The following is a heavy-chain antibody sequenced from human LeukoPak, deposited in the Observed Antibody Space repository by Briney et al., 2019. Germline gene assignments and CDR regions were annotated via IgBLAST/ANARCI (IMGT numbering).Heavy chain of an antibody. Sequence: GGSLRLSCAASGFTFSSYAMHWVRQAPGKGLEWVAVISYDGSNKYYADSVKGRFTISRDNSKNTLYLQMNSLRAEDTAVYYCAKEAGIAYFDYWGQGTLVTVSS. CDR3: AKEAGIAYFDY. CDR2: ISYDGSNK. J-gene: IGHJ4*02. CDR1: GFTFSSYA. D-gene: IGHD1-1*01. V-gene: IGHV3-30*04.